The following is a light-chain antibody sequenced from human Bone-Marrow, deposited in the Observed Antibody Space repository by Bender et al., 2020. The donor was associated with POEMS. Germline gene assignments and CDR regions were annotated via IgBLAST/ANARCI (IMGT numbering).Light chain of an antibody. CDR1: SSNIGTNP. CDR2: INN. Sequence: QSVLTQPPSASGTPGQRVTISCSGSSSNIGTNPVNWYQQLPGTAPKPLIHINNQRPSGVPDRFSGSKSGTSASLAISGLQSEDEADYYCAAWEDSLNGWVFGGGTKLTVL. J-gene: IGLJ3*02. V-gene: IGLV1-44*01. CDR3: AAWEDSLNGWV.